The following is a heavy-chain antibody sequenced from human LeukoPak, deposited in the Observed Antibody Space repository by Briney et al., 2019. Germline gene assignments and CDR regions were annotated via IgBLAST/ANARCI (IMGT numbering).Heavy chain of an antibody. J-gene: IGHJ2*01. V-gene: IGHV4-34*01. CDR2: INHSGST. Sequence: SETLSLTCAVYGGSFSGYYRSWIRQPPGKGLEWIGEINHSGSTNYNPSLKSRVTISVDTSKNQFSLKLSSVTAADTAVYYCASRRGGRSRYCSSTSCSPRWYFDLWGRGTLVTVSS. CDR1: GGSFSGYY. D-gene: IGHD2-2*01. CDR3: ASRRGGRSRYCSSTSCSPRWYFDL.